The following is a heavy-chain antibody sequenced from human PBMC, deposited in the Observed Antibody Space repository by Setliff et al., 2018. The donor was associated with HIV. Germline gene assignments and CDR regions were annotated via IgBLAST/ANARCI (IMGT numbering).Heavy chain of an antibody. V-gene: IGHV4-30-4*08. D-gene: IGHD3-10*01. CDR1: GGSISSGDYY. J-gene: IGHJ2*01. CDR2: IYNSGST. Sequence: SETLSLTCTASGGSISSGDYYWTWIRQPPGKGLEWIGYIYNSGSTYYEPSLRGRVTISIDGSKNQFSLKLNSVTAADTAVYYCARETNASGSLTAYWYFDLWGRGTLVTVSS. CDR3: ARETNASGSLTAYWYFDL.